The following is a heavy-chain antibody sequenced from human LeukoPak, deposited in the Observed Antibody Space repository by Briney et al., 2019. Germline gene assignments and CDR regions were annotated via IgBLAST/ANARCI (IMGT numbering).Heavy chain of an antibody. V-gene: IGHV3-23*01. D-gene: IGHD2-2*01. CDR2: ISGRGSNT. CDR1: GFTFSSHG. J-gene: IGHJ4*02. CDR3: AKSFRSTSLDY. Sequence: PGGSLRLSCAASGFTFSSHGMNWVRQAPEKGLEWVSAISGRGSNTYYADSVKGRFTISRDNSKNTLYLQMNSLRAEDTAVYYCAKSFRSTSLDYWGQGTLVTVSS.